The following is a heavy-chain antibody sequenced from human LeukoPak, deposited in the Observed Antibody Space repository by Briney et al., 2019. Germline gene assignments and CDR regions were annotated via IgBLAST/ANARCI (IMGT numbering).Heavy chain of an antibody. CDR1: GFTFSSFG. CDR3: ANHARGYDSSGYYYY. J-gene: IGHJ4*02. V-gene: IGHV3-30*18. CDR2: ISSDGVNK. D-gene: IGHD3-22*01. Sequence: GGSLRLSCAASGFTFSSFGMHWVRQAPGKGLEWVAVISSDGVNKYSADSVKGRFTISRDNSKNTLYLQMNSLRAEDTAVYYCANHARGYDSSGYYYYWGQGTLVTVSS.